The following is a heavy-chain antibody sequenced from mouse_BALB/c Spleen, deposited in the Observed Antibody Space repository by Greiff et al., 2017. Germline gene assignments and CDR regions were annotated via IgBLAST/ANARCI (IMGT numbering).Heavy chain of an antibody. D-gene: IGHD3-1*01. CDR3: ARGEARATYAY. Sequence: QVQLQQSGAELAKPGASVKMSCKASGYTFTSYWMHWVKQRPGQGLEWIGYINPSTGYTEYNQKFKDKATLTADKSSSTAYMQLSSLTSEDSAVYYCARGEARATYAYWGQGTLVTVSA. CDR2: INPSTGYT. J-gene: IGHJ3*01. CDR1: GYTFTSYW. V-gene: IGHV1-7*01.